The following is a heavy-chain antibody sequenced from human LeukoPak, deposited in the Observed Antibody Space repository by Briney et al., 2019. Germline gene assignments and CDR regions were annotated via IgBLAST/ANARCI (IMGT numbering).Heavy chain of an antibody. J-gene: IGHJ4*02. CDR1: GFTFSSYG. V-gene: IGHV3-30*03. CDR3: ARVGYGRFIADY. D-gene: IGHD5-18*01. Sequence: GGSLRLSCAASGFTFSSYGMHWVRQAPGKGLEWVAVISYDGSNKYYADSVKGRFTISRDNSKNTLYLQMNSLRAEDTAVYYCARVGYGRFIADYWGQGTLVTVSS. CDR2: ISYDGSNK.